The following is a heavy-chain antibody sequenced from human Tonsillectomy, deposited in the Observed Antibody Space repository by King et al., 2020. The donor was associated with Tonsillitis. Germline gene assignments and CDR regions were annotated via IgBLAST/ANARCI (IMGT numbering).Heavy chain of an antibody. V-gene: IGHV4-34*01. D-gene: IGHD4-17*01. Sequence: VQLQQWGAGLLKPSETLSLTCAVYGGSFSGYYWSWIRQPPGKRLEWIGEIDHSGSTNYNPSLKSRVIMSVDTSKNQFSLKVSSVTAADTAVYYCARENYGEYDSEDYWDLGTLVTVSS. CDR3: ARENYGEYDSEDY. J-gene: IGHJ4*02. CDR2: IDHSGST. CDR1: GGSFSGYY.